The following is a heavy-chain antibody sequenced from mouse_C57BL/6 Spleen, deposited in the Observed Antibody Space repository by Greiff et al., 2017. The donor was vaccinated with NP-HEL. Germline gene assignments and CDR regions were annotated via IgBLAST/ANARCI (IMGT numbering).Heavy chain of an antibody. CDR3: AKGYGSLDY. CDR1: GYTFTSYW. Sequence: QVKLQQPGAELVKPGASVKMSCKASGYTFTSYWITWVKQRPGHGLEWIGDIYTGSGSNNYNAKFKSKATLTVDTSSSTAYMQLSSLTSEDSAVYYCAKGYGSLDYWGQGTTLTVSS. V-gene: IGHV1-55*01. J-gene: IGHJ2*01. CDR2: IYTGSGSN. D-gene: IGHD1-1*01.